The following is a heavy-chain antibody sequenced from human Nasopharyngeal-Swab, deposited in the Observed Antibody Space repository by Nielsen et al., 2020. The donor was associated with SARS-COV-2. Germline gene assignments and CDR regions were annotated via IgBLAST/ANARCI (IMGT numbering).Heavy chain of an antibody. CDR1: GFSLSTSGVG. Sequence: SGPTLVKPTQTLTLTCTFSGFSLSTSGVGVGWIRQPPGKALEWLALIYWNDDKRYSPSLKSRLTNTKDTSKNQVVLTMTNMDPVDTATYYCAHSEIVVVPAAKPWFDPWGQGTLVTVSS. D-gene: IGHD2-2*01. V-gene: IGHV2-5*01. CDR3: AHSEIVVVPAAKPWFDP. CDR2: IYWNDDK. J-gene: IGHJ5*02.